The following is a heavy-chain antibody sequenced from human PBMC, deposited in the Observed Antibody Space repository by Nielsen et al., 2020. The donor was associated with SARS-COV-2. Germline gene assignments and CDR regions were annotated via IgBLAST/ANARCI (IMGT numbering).Heavy chain of an antibody. D-gene: IGHD6-13*01. J-gene: IGHJ4*02. CDR1: GFTFSSYA. Sequence: GESLKISCATSGFTFSSYAMSWVRQAPGKGLEWVSAISGSGGSTYYADSVKGRFTISRDNSKNTLYLQMNSLRAEDTAVYYCAKAGSSSWNWGQGTLVTISS. CDR3: AKAGSSSWN. V-gene: IGHV3-23*01. CDR2: ISGSGGST.